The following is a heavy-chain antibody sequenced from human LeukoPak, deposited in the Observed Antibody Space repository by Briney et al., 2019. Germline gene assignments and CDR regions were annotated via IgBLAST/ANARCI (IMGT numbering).Heavy chain of an antibody. CDR3: AKGLYRSSSVIDQ. Sequence: GGSLRLSCVAPGFTFSNYGMHWVRQAPGKGLEWVAGMSYDGSDKYHADSVKGRFTISRDNSNNTLYMHMNSLRAEDTAVYYCAKGLYRSSSVIDQWGQGTLVTVSS. D-gene: IGHD6-6*01. J-gene: IGHJ4*02. V-gene: IGHV3-30*18. CDR1: GFTFSNYG. CDR2: MSYDGSDK.